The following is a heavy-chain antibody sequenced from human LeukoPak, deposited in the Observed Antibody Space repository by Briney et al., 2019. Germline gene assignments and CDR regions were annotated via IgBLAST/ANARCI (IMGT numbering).Heavy chain of an antibody. CDR2: ISYDGSNK. Sequence: PGGSLRLFCAASGFTFSSYGMHWVRQAPGKGLEWVAVISYDGSNKYYADSVKGRFTISRDNAKNSLYLQMNSLRAEDTAVYYCARGAGLFDIWGKGQWSPSLQ. J-gene: IGHJ3*02. CDR1: GFTFSSYG. CDR3: ARGAGLFDI. V-gene: IGHV3-30*03. D-gene: IGHD3/OR15-3a*01.